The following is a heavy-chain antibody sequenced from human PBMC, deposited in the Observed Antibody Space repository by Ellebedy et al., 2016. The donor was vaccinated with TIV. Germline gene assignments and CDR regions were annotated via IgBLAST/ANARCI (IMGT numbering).Heavy chain of an antibody. J-gene: IGHJ6*02. CDR1: GFTFDDYG. CDR2: INWNGGST. D-gene: IGHD1-26*01. CDR3: ARGGYYYGMDV. Sequence: GESLKISCAASGFTFDDYGMSWVRQAPGKGLEWVSGINWNGGSTGYADSVKGRFTISRDNAKNSLYLQMNSLRAEDTALYHCARGGYYYGMDVWGQGTTVTVSS. V-gene: IGHV3-20*01.